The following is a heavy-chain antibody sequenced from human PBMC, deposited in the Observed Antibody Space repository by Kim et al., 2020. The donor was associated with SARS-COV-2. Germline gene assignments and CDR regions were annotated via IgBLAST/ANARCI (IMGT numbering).Heavy chain of an antibody. D-gene: IGHD1-26*01. J-gene: IGHJ6*02. CDR3: ARDARSPKYYYSGLDV. Sequence: PALKSRVTISVDTSKNQFSLKLSSVTAADTAVYYCARDARSPKYYYSGLDVWGQGTTVTVSS. V-gene: IGHV4-34*01.